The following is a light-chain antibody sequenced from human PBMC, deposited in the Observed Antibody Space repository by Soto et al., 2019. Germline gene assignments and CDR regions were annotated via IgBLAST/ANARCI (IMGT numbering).Light chain of an antibody. V-gene: IGKV3D-15*01. CDR3: QQRYNWPPA. CDR1: PSVDSN. J-gene: IGKJ2*01. Sequence: EIVMTQSPATLSVSPGEGATLSCRTSPSVDSNLAWYQQKPGQAPRLLIFGASTRATGIPARFSGSGSGTDFTLTISSLQSEDFALYYCQQRYNWPPAFGQGTKVDIK. CDR2: GAS.